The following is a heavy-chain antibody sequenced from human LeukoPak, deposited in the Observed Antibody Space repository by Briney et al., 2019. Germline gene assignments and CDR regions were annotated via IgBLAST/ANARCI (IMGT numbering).Heavy chain of an antibody. V-gene: IGHV1-8*03. Sequence: ASVKVSCKASGYTFIIYEIQWVRQAPGQGLEWVGWMRPRYGNTAYAQSFQGRVTITRDTSIDTVYMELSGLRSEDTAVYYCARVGAGEGGIDYWPQGTLITVSS. J-gene: IGHJ4*02. CDR2: MRPRYGNT. D-gene: IGHD3-10*01. CDR3: ARVGAGEGGIDY. CDR1: GYTFIIYE.